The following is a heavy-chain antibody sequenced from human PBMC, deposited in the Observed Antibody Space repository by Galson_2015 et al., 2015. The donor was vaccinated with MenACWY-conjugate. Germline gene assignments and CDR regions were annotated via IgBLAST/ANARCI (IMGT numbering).Heavy chain of an antibody. CDR3: ARGGRGYSYGLGY. Sequence: SLRLSCAASGFTLSSYRMNWVRQAPGKGLEWVSYISSSSSTIYYADSVKGRFTISRDNAKNSLYLQMNSLRAEDTAVYYCARGGRGYSYGLGYWGQGTLVTVSS. CDR2: ISSSSSTI. D-gene: IGHD5-18*01. V-gene: IGHV3-48*04. CDR1: GFTLSSYR. J-gene: IGHJ4*02.